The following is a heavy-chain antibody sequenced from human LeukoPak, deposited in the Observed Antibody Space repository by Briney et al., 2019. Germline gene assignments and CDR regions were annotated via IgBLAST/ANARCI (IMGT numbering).Heavy chain of an antibody. CDR3: ARGPTMIEDYFDY. D-gene: IGHD3-22*01. V-gene: IGHV4-4*07. Sequence: PSETLTLTCTVSGCSISSYYWRWIRQPAGKGLEWVWRIYTSGSTNYNPSLKSRVTMSVDTSKNQFFLKLSSVTAADTAVYYCARGPTMIEDYFDYWGQGTLVTVSS. CDR1: GCSISSYY. CDR2: IYTSGST. J-gene: IGHJ4*02.